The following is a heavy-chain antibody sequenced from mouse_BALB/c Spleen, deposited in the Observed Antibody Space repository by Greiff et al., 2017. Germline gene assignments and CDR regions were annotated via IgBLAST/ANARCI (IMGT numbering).Heavy chain of an antibody. CDR3: ARENGNPGNAMDY. CDR2: IDPSNSET. J-gene: IGHJ4*01. D-gene: IGHD2-1*01. CDR1: GYTFTSYW. V-gene: IGHV1S127*01. Sequence: VKLQQSGPELVRPGASVKMSCKASGYTFTSYWMHWVKQRPGQGLEWIGMIDPSNSETRLNQKFKDKATLNVDKSSNTAYMQLSSLTSEDSAVYYGARENGNPGNAMDYWGQGTSVTVSS.